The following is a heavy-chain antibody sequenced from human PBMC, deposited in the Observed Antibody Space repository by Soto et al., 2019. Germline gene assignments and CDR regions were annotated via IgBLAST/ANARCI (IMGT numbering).Heavy chain of an antibody. V-gene: IGHV1-2*02. Sequence: QVQLVQSAAEVKKPGASVKVSCKASSYNFSDYYIHWVRQAPGQGLEWLGWVSPKSGGTNYAQKFKGRVTMTRDTSSNTVYMDLSGLKSDDTAVFYCAREISGDGTLNWSDPWCQGTLLTVSS. CDR1: SYNFSDYY. D-gene: IGHD2-21*01. CDR2: VSPKSGGT. CDR3: AREISGDGTLNWSDP. J-gene: IGHJ5*02.